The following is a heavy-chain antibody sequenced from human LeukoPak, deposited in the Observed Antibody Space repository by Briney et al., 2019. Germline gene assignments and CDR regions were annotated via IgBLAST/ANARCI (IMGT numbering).Heavy chain of an antibody. J-gene: IGHJ4*02. D-gene: IGHD5-24*01. CDR2: IWYDASNE. Sequence: GGSLRLSCAAPGFTFSSYAMHWVRQAPGKGLEWVALIWYDASNEYYADSVKGRFTISRDNSKNTLSLQMNGLSAEDTAVYFCAKDAVQMATTPYYFDSWGQGTLVTVSS. CDR1: GFTFSSYA. V-gene: IGHV3-33*06. CDR3: AKDAVQMATTPYYFDS.